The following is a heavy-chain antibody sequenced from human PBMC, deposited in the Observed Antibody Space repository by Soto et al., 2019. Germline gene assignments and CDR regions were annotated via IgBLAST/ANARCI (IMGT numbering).Heavy chain of an antibody. J-gene: IGHJ4*02. Sequence: QVQLVQSGAEVKMPGSSVKVSCTASGGTFTSYTFSRVRQVPGQGLEWMGRIIPILRMADFAQKFQGRVTINADESTSTVYMTLSSLRSEDTAVYYCATSYGSGSAHFDYWGQGTLVTVS. V-gene: IGHV1-69*02. CDR3: ATSYGSGSAHFDY. CDR1: GGTFTSYT. CDR2: IIPILRMA. D-gene: IGHD3-10*01.